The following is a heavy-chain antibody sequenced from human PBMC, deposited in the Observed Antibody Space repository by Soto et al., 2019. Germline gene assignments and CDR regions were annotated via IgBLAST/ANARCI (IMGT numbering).Heavy chain of an antibody. CDR1: GFIFRDYY. CDR3: GREADCSCPAY. Sequence: QVQLVESGGGLVKPGGSLRLSCAVSGFIFRDYYMSWIRQAPGKGLECVSYISSSGNSVYYGDSVKGRFTISRDNAKNSLYLQTNSLRAADTAMYHSGREADCSCPAYWGRGARVTVSS. CDR2: ISSSGNSV. V-gene: IGHV3-11*01. D-gene: IGHD2-15*01. J-gene: IGHJ4*02.